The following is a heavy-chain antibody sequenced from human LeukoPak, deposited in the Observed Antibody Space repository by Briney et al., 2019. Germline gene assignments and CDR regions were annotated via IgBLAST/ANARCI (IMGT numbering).Heavy chain of an antibody. CDR1: DYDFTSVG. CDR2: ISPYNGDT. V-gene: IGHV1-18*01. CDR3: ARAGSGSGWYFDY. J-gene: IGHJ4*02. Sequence: GASVKVSCKASDYDFTSVGITWVRQAPGQGLEWVGWISPYNGDTRYVQKLQGRVTMTTDTSTSTAYMGLRSLRFDDTAVYYCARAGSGSGWYFDYWGQGTLVTVSS. D-gene: IGHD6-19*01.